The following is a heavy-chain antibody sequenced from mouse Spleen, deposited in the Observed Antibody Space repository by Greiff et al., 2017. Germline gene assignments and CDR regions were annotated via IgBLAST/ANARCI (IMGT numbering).Heavy chain of an antibody. D-gene: IGHD2-14*01. Sequence: QVQLQQPGAELVRPGPSVKLSCKASGYTFTSYWMHWVKQRPGQGLEWIGVIDPSDSYTNYNHKFKGKATLTVDTSSSTAYMQLSSLTSEDSAVYYCSRSDRYGPYYAMDYWGQGTSVTVSS. CDR3: SRSDRYGPYYAMDY. J-gene: IGHJ4*01. CDR2: IDPSDSYT. V-gene: IGHV1-59*01. CDR1: GYTFTSYW.